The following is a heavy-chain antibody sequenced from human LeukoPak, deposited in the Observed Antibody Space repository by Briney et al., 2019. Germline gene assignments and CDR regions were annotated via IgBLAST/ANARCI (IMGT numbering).Heavy chain of an antibody. CDR2: INSDGRST. D-gene: IGHD3-22*01. CDR3: ARGNYYDRSGAPSSADY. V-gene: IGHV3-74*01. Sequence: GESLRLSCAASGFTFSSYWMHWVRQAPGKGLVWVSRINSDGRSTSYADSVKGRFTISRDNAKNTLYLQMNSLRAEDTAVYYCARGNYYDRSGAPSSADYWGQGTLVTVSS. J-gene: IGHJ4*02. CDR1: GFTFSSYW.